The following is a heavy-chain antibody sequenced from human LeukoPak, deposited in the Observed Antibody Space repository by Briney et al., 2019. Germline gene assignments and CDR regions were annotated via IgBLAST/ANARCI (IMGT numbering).Heavy chain of an antibody. D-gene: IGHD5-12*01. J-gene: IGHJ4*02. Sequence: GGSLRLSCAASGFSFYNYAMHWVRQAPGKGLGWLAVMSYDGSTKYYADSVKGRFTISRDNPKSTLYVQMDNLRAEDTAVYYCARGLEATMGYFDYWGQGTLVTVSS. CDR2: MSYDGSTK. V-gene: IGHV3-30*14. CDR1: GFSFYNYA. CDR3: ARGLEATMGYFDY.